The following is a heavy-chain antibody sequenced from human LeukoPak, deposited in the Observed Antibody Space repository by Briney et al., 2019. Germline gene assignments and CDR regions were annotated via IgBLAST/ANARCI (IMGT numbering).Heavy chain of an antibody. CDR1: EFSFSSYW. CDR2: ISGSGGST. V-gene: IGHV3-23*01. CDR3: AKDIDRLGYDPYYFDY. D-gene: IGHD5-12*01. Sequence: GGSLRLSCEGSEFSFSSYWMSWVRQAPGKGLEWVSAISGSGGSTYYADSVKGRFTISRDNSKNTLYLQMNCLRAEDTAVYYCAKDIDRLGYDPYYFDYWGQGTLVTVSS. J-gene: IGHJ4*02.